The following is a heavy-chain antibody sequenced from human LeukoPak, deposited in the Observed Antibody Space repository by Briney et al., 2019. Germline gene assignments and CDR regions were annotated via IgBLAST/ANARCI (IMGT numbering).Heavy chain of an antibody. Sequence: GASVKVSCKASGYTFTGYYMHWVRQAPGQGLEWMGWINPNSGGTNYAQKFQGRVTMITDTATSTAYMELRSLRSDDTAMYYCARGLYGSGSYRPGWFDPWGQGTLVTVSS. CDR2: INPNSGGT. J-gene: IGHJ5*02. CDR1: GYTFTGYY. CDR3: ARGLYGSGSYRPGWFDP. D-gene: IGHD3-10*01. V-gene: IGHV1-2*02.